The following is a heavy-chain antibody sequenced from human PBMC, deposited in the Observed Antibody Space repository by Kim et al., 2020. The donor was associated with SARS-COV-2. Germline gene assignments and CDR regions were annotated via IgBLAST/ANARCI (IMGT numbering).Heavy chain of an antibody. CDR1: GFTFSSYE. J-gene: IGHJ6*02. Sequence: GGSLRLSCAASGFTFSSYEMNWVRQAPGKGLEWVSYISSSGSTIYYADSVKGRFTISRDNAKNSLYLQMNSLRAEDTAVYYCARCLVEGRVYYYYGMDVWGQGTTVTVSS. CDR3: ARCLVEGRVYYYYGMDV. V-gene: IGHV3-48*03. D-gene: IGHD3-16*01. CDR2: ISSSGSTI.